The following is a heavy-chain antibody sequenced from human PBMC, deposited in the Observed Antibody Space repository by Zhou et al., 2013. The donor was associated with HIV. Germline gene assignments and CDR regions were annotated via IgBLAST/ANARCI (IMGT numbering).Heavy chain of an antibody. CDR1: GYTLTTSD. CDR2: INPSTSHT. CDR3: ARTPSISYYLHYVDY. V-gene: IGHV1-8*01. Sequence: QVQLVQSGAEVKKPGASVKVSCKASGYTLTTSDLHWVRQASGQGLEWMGWINPSTSHTTYAQNFQGRVTITADQSTSTAYMELSSLRSGDTAIYYCARTPSISYYLHYVDYWGQGTLVTVSS. J-gene: IGHJ4*02. D-gene: IGHD1-26*01.